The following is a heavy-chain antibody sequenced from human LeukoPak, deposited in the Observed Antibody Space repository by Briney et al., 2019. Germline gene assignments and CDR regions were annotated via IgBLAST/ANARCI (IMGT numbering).Heavy chain of an antibody. CDR1: GGSISSSDNY. D-gene: IGHD6-19*01. CDR2: MYYGGSI. CDR3: ASSSGFGAFDI. Sequence: SETLSLTCTVSGGSISSSDNYWGWIRQTPGKGQEWIGSMYYGGSIYYNPSLKSRVTISVDTSKNQFSLKLSSVTAADTAVYYCASSSGFGAFDIWGQGTMVTVSS. J-gene: IGHJ3*02. V-gene: IGHV4-39*07.